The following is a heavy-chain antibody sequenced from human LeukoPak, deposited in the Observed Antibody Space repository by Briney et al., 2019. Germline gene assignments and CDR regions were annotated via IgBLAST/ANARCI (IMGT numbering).Heavy chain of an antibody. D-gene: IGHD3-10*01. V-gene: IGHV3-7*01. CDR2: IKQDGSEK. CDR3: ARRTLNYYGSGSYDY. J-gene: IGHJ4*02. Sequence: PGGSLRLSCAASGFTFSSYWMSWVRQAPGKGLEWVANIKQDGSEKYYADSVKGRFTISRDNAKNSLYLQMNSLRAEDTAVYYCARRTLNYYGSGSYDYWGQGTLVTVSS. CDR1: GFTFSSYW.